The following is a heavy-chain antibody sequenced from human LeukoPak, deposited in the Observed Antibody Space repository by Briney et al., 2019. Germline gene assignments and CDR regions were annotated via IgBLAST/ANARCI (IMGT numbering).Heavy chain of an antibody. Sequence: PGGSLRLSCAASGFTFSSYGMHWVRQAPGKGLEWVAVISYDGSNKYYADSVKGRFTISRDNSKNTLYLQMNSLRAEDTAVYYCAKEVAVAAIYYYYYMDVWGKGTTVTISS. V-gene: IGHV3-30*18. CDR1: GFTFSSYG. J-gene: IGHJ6*03. D-gene: IGHD6-19*01. CDR3: AKEVAVAAIYYYYYMDV. CDR2: ISYDGSNK.